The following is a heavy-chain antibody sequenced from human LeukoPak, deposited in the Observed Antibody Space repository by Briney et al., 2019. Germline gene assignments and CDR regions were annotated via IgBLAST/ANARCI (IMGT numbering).Heavy chain of an antibody. CDR3: ARFKEYYYGSGSYALGGFDI. D-gene: IGHD3-10*01. CDR1: GGSFSGYY. V-gene: IGHV4-34*01. Sequence: PSETLSLTCAVYGGSFSGYYWSWIRQPPGKGLEWIGEINHSGSTNYNPSLKSRVTISVDTSTNQFSLKLSSVTAADTAVYYCARFKEYYYGSGSYALGGFDIWGQGTMVTVSS. CDR2: INHSGST. J-gene: IGHJ3*02.